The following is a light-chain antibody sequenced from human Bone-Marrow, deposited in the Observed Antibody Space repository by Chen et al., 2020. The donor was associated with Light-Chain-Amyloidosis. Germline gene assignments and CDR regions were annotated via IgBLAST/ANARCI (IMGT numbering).Light chain of an antibody. CDR2: DAS. CDR1: QSVSTN. V-gene: IGKV3-15*01. J-gene: IGKJ1*01. Sequence: EVVMTQSPATLSVSPGERVTLSCRASQSVSTNLVWYQQKPGQAPRLLICDASTRATDIPARFSGSGSGTDFTLTISGLQSEDFAVYYCQQCKHWPSWTFGQGTKVEIK. CDR3: QQCKHWPSWT.